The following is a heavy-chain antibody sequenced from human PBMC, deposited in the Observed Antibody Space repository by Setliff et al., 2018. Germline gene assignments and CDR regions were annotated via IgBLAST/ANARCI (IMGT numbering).Heavy chain of an antibody. CDR3: ARGGPGRPLGD. J-gene: IGHJ4*02. V-gene: IGHV4-34*01. CDR1: GGSFSTYY. CDR2: INHSGST. Sequence: PSETLSLTCAVYGGSFSTYYWIWIRQPPGKGLEWIGEINHSGSTNYNPSLKSRVTISVDTSKNQVSLKLSSVTAADTAVYYCARGGPGRPLGDWGQGTLVTVSS.